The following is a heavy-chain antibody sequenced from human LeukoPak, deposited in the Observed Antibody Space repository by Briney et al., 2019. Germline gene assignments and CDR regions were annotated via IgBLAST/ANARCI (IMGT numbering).Heavy chain of an antibody. CDR3: ARDADFGDYSDY. Sequence: SQTLSLTCTVSGGSISSGSYYWSWIRQPAGKGLEWIGRIYTSGSTNYNPSLKSRVTISVATSKSQFSLKLSSATAADTAVYYCARDADFGDYSDYWGQGTLVTVSS. CDR1: GGSISSGSYY. J-gene: IGHJ4*02. CDR2: IYTSGST. D-gene: IGHD4-17*01. V-gene: IGHV4-61*02.